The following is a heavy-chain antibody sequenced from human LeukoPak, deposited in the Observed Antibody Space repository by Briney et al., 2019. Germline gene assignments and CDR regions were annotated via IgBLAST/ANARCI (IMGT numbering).Heavy chain of an antibody. CDR3: ARNGEELDY. Sequence: GGSLRLSCSASGFTFSTYWMSWVRQAPGKGLEWVSTIPTSDGNTYYADSVKGRFTISRDNSKNTLCLQMNSLRVEDTAVYYCARNGEELDYWGLGTLVTVSS. CDR2: IPTSDGNT. V-gene: IGHV3-23*01. CDR1: GFTFSTYW. D-gene: IGHD4-17*01. J-gene: IGHJ4*02.